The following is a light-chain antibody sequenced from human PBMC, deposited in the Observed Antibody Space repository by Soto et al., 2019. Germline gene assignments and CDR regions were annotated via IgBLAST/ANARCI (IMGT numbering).Light chain of an antibody. CDR2: EVS. Sequence: QSDLTQPASVSGSPGQSITISCTGTSSDIGAYNSVSWYQQHPGKAPKLMIYEVSNRPSGVSNRFSASKSGNTASLTISGLQAEDEADYYCSSRTTSNPYVFGTGTKLTVL. CDR1: SSDIGAYNS. CDR3: SSRTTSNPYV. J-gene: IGLJ1*01. V-gene: IGLV2-14*01.